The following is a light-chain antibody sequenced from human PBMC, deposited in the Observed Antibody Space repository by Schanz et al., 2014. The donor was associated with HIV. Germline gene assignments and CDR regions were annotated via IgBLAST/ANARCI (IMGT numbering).Light chain of an antibody. V-gene: IGLV2-8*01. J-gene: IGLJ1*01. CDR2: EVN. CDR1: TSDIGGYNY. CDR3: SSYSSEGSPYV. Sequence: QSALTQPPSASGSPGQSVTISCTGTTSDIGGYNYVSWYQQHPDKAPQLLIYEVNMRPSGVPDRFSGSKSGNTASLTISGLQAEGEADYYCSSYSSEGSPYVIGTGTKLTVL.